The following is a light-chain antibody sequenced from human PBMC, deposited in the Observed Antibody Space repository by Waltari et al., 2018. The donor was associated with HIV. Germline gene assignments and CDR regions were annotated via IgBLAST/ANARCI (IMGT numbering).Light chain of an antibody. CDR1: QDITRL. CDR2: GVS. J-gene: IGKJ2*01. V-gene: IGKV1-16*02. Sequence: DIQLTQSPSSVSASVEDTVTITCRARQDITRLLAWFQQKPGKAPKSLISGVSNLQGGVPSKFSGSGSETECTLTISNLQPEDSATYFCQQHYSYPYTVGQGTKLE. CDR3: QQHYSYPYT.